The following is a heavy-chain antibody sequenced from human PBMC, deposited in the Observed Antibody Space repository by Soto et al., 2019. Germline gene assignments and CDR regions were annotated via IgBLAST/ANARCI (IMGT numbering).Heavy chain of an antibody. J-gene: IGHJ4*02. CDR1: GFTFSSYA. D-gene: IGHD3-22*01. CDR3: AKAAGSDYYPVDY. Sequence: XGSLRLSCAASGFTFSSYAMSWFRQAPGKGLEWVSSISVSGGSTYYADSVKGRFTISRDNSKSTLFLHMNSLRAEATAVYYCAKAAGSDYYPVDYWGQGPLVTVSS. CDR2: ISVSGGST. V-gene: IGHV3-23*01.